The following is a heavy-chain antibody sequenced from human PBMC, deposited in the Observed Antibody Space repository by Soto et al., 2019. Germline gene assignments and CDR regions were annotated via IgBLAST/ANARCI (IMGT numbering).Heavy chain of an antibody. CDR1: GFTFSSYA. CDR3: AKDPGGATRDYFDY. J-gene: IGHJ4*02. Sequence: HGGSLRLSCAASGFTFSSYAMSWVRQAPGKGLEWVSAISGSGGSTYYADSVKGRFTISRDNSKNTLYLQMNSLRAEDTAVYYSAKDPGGATRDYFDYWGQGTLVTVSS. V-gene: IGHV3-23*01. CDR2: ISGSGGST. D-gene: IGHD1-26*01.